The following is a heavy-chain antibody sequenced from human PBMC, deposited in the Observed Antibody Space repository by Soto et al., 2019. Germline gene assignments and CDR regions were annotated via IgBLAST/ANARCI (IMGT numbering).Heavy chain of an antibody. CDR1: GGTFSSYA. CDR2: IIPIFGTA. D-gene: IGHD5-18*01. Sequence: WASVKVSCKASGGTFSSYAISWVRQAPGQGLEWMGGIIPIFGTANYAQKFQGRVTITADESTSTAYMELSSLRSEDTAVYYCARWGSSGYSYGTFDYWGQGTLVTVSS. CDR3: ARWGSSGYSYGTFDY. V-gene: IGHV1-69*13. J-gene: IGHJ4*02.